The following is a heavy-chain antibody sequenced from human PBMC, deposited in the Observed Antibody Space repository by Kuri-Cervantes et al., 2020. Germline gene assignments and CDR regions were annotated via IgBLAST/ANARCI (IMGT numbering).Heavy chain of an antibody. D-gene: IGHD6-13*01. J-gene: IGHJ6*02. CDR3: ASKTYSSSWWGTVDYYYGMDV. CDR1: GYSFTDYY. V-gene: IGHV1-2*02. CDR2: INPESTGT. Sequence: ASVKVSCKASGYSFTDYYIHWVRQAPGQGLEWMGWINPESTGTNYAETFQGRVTMTRDTSISTAYMELSRLRSDDTAVYYCASKTYSSSWWGTVDYYYGMDVWGQGTTVTVSS.